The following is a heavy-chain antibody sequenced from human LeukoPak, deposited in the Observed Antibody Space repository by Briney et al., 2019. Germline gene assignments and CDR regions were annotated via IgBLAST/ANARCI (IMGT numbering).Heavy chain of an antibody. V-gene: IGHV4-59*01. J-gene: IGHJ5*02. CDR2: IYYSGST. D-gene: IGHD5-24*01. CDR3: ARSRDGYSLDP. Sequence: SETLSLTCTVSGGSISSYYWSWIRQPPGKGLEWIGYIYYSGSTNYNPSLKSRVTISVDTSKNQFSLKLSSVTAADTAVYYCARSRDGYSLDPWGQGTLVTVSS. CDR1: GGSISSYY.